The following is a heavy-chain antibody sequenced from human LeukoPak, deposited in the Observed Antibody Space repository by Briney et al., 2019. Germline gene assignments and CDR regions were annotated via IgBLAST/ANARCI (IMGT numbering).Heavy chain of an antibody. V-gene: IGHV3-21*01. CDR3: ARDDGYDFWSGYLYYFDY. Sequence: PGGSLRLSCATSGFTFSSYGMSWVRQAPGKGLEWVSSISSSSSYIYYADSVKGRFTISRDNAKNSLYLQMNSLRAEDTAVYYCARDDGYDFWSGYLYYFDYWGQGTLVTVSS. CDR1: GFTFSSYG. D-gene: IGHD3-3*01. J-gene: IGHJ4*02. CDR2: ISSSSSYI.